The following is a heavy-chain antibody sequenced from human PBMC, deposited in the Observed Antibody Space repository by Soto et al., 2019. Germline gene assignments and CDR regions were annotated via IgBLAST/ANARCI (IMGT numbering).Heavy chain of an antibody. V-gene: IGHV1-18*01. CDR1: GYTFTSYA. CDR2: ISAYNGNT. Sequence: QVQLVQSGAEVKKPGASVKVSCKASGYTFTSYAITWVRQAPGQGLEWMGWISAYNGNTNYAQKFQGRVTMTTDTSTSTAHMDLRSLRSDDTAVYYCARDRASGYSSAYSDAFDIWGQGTMVTVSS. CDR3: ARDRASGYSSAYSDAFDI. J-gene: IGHJ3*02. D-gene: IGHD3-22*01.